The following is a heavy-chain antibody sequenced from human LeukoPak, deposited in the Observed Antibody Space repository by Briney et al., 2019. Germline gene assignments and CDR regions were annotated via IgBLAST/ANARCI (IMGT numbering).Heavy chain of an antibody. J-gene: IGHJ6*03. V-gene: IGHV3-21*01. CDR2: ISSSSSYI. Sequence: RGSLRLSCAASGFTFSSYSMNWVRQAPGKGLEWVSSISSSSSYIYYADSVKGRFTISRDNAKNSLYLQMNSLRAEDTAVYYCARDLSAAPPYYYMDVWGKGTTVTVSS. CDR3: ARDLSAAPPYYYMDV. D-gene: IGHD6-13*01. CDR1: GFTFSSYS.